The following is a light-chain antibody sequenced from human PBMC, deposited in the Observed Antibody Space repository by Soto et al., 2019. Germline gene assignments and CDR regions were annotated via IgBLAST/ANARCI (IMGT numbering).Light chain of an antibody. CDR2: EVS. CDR1: SSDVGSYNL. CDR3: CSYAGSSTFEI. J-gene: IGLJ2*01. Sequence: QLVLTQPASVSGSPGQSITISCTGTSSDVGSYNLVSWYQQHPGKAPKLMIYEVSKRPSGVSNRFSGSKSGNTASLTISGLQAEDEADYYCCSYAGSSTFEIFGGGTKLTVL. V-gene: IGLV2-23*02.